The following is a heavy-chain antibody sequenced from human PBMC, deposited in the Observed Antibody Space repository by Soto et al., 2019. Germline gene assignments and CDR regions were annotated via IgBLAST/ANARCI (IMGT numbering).Heavy chain of an antibody. CDR1: GFTFSNSG. J-gene: IGHJ4*02. Sequence: QVQLVESGGGVVQPGTSLRLSCAASGFTFSNSGMHWVRQAPGKGLEWVSVISYHGSKEYYADSVTGRFTISRDNSKNTLYLQMSSLRTEDTVVYYCAKDLYDQSRLGYFEFWGQGTLVTVSS. V-gene: IGHV3-30*18. CDR3: AKDLYDQSRLGYFEF. D-gene: IGHD3-16*01. CDR2: ISYHGSKE.